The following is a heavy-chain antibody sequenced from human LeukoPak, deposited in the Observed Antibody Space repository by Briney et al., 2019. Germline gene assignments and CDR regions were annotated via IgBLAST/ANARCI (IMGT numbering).Heavy chain of an antibody. D-gene: IGHD3-16*02. Sequence: GGSLRLSCVASAFTFRTYSMHWVRQAPGKGLEWVSSISGSTSYIYYADSVRGRFTISRDNAKNSLYLQMNSLRAEDTAVYYCARGSDFVWGSYRSYFDYWGQGTLVTVSS. J-gene: IGHJ4*02. CDR2: ISGSTSYI. V-gene: IGHV3-21*01. CDR3: ARGSDFVWGSYRSYFDY. CDR1: AFTFRTYS.